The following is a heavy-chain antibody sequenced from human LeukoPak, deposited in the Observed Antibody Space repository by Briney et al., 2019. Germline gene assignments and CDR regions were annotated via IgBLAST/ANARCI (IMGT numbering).Heavy chain of an antibody. D-gene: IGHD3-22*01. J-gene: IGHJ3*02. CDR1: GFTVSSNY. CDR3: ARDRDYHDSSGGMNAFDI. Sequence: KAGGSLRLSCAASGFTVSSNYMSWVRQAPGKGLEWVSTISSTSSYMYYADSVKGRFTISRDNAKNSLYLQMSSLRAADTAVYYCARDRDYHDSSGGMNAFDIWGQGTMVTVSS. V-gene: IGHV3-21*01. CDR2: ISSTSSYM.